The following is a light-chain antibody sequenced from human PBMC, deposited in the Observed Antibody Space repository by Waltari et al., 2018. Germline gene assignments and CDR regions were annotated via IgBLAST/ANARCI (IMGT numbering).Light chain of an antibody. CDR1: ESISNT. V-gene: IGKV3-15*01. CDR3: QQYNNWPPIT. Sequence: ETVMTQSPATMSVSPGERATPSCRASESISNTLAWYQQKPGQAPRLLIHRASTRATGIPARFSGSGSGTEFTLTISSLQSEDFAVYYCQQYNNWPPITFGGGTKVEI. CDR2: RAS. J-gene: IGKJ4*01.